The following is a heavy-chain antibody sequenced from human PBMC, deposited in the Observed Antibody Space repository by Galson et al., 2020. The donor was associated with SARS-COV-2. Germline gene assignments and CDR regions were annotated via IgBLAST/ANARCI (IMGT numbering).Heavy chain of an antibody. J-gene: IGHJ4*02. CDR3: ARDRNSYDFVLDY. D-gene: IGHD3-3*01. CDR2: ISYDGSNK. V-gene: IGHV3-30*04. CDR1: GFTFSSYA. Sequence: QLGESLRLSCAASGFTFSSYAMHWVRQAPGKGLEWVAVISYDGSNKYYADSVKGRFTISRDNSKNTLYLQMNSLRAEDTAVYYCARDRNSYDFVLDYWGQGTLVTVSS.